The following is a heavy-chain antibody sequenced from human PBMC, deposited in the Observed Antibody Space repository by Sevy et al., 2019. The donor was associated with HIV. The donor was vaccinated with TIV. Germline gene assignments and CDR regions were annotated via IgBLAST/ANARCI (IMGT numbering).Heavy chain of an antibody. V-gene: IGHV5-51*01. J-gene: IGHJ4*02. D-gene: IGHD3-3*02. CDR1: GYNFPNYG. CDR2: IYPGDSDV. Sequence: GESLKISCKGSGYNFPNYGLAWVRQMPGKDLEWMGIIYPGDSDVRYSPSFQGQVTFSADKSISTAYLQWSSLKASDSAIYYCARGVLASYFDYWGQGTLVTVSS. CDR3: ARGVLASYFDY.